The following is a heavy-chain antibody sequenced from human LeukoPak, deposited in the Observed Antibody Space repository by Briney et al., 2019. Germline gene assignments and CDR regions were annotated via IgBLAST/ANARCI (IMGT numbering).Heavy chain of an antibody. D-gene: IGHD5-24*01. Sequence: GSLRLSCAASGFTFSSYEMNWVRQAPGKGLEWVSYISSSGSTIYYADSVKGRFTISRDNAKNSLYLQMDSLRAEDTAVYYCARDLQRRDGSWALDYWGQGTLVTVSS. J-gene: IGHJ4*02. CDR2: ISSSGSTI. CDR3: ARDLQRRDGSWALDY. CDR1: GFTFSSYE. V-gene: IGHV3-48*03.